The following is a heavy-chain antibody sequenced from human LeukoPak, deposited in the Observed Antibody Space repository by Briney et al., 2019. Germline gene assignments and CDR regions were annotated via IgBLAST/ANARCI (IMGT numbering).Heavy chain of an antibody. J-gene: IGHJ4*02. CDR1: GFSFSSYA. CDR3: AKGRTVSTGQNFDS. Sequence: GGSLRLSCAASGFSFSSYAMSWVRQAPGKGLEWVSAISGSGGSTYYADSVKGRFTISRDNSKNTLYLQMNSLRAEDTAVYYCAKGRTVSTGQNFDSWGQGTLVTVSS. D-gene: IGHD4-17*01. V-gene: IGHV3-23*01. CDR2: ISGSGGST.